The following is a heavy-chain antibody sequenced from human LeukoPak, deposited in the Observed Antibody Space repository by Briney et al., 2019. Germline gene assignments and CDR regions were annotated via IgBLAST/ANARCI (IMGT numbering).Heavy chain of an antibody. CDR2: ISSSSSTK. J-gene: IGHJ4*02. V-gene: IGHV3-48*04. CDR1: GFTFSSYS. Sequence: GGSLRLSCAASGFTFSSYSMNWVRQAPGKGLEWVSYISSSSSTKYYADSVKGRFTISRDNAKNSLYLQMNSLRAEDTAVYYCARGAPYIAAASTMVDYWGQGTLVTVSS. D-gene: IGHD6-13*01. CDR3: ARGAPYIAAASTMVDY.